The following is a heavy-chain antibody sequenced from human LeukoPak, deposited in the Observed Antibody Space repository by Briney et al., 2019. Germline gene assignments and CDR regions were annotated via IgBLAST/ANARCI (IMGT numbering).Heavy chain of an antibody. CDR3: ERAKSLPGH. CDR2: INHSGST. J-gene: IGHJ4*02. CDR1: GGSFSGYY. V-gene: IGHV4-34*01. Sequence: SETLSLTCAVYGGSFSGYYWSWIRQPPGKGLEWIGEINHSGSTNYNPSLKSRVTISVDTSKNQFSLKLSSVTTADPAMYHCERAKSLPGHWGQGTLVTVSS.